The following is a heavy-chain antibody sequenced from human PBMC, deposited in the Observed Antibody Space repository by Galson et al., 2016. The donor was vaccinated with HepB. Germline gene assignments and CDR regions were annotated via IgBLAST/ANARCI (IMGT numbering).Heavy chain of an antibody. CDR2: FYNSGIS. Sequence: QVQLQESGPGLVKPSQTLYLTRNVSGGSISSGNYYWTWIRQHPEQGLEWIGHFYNSGISYYNPSLKNRADISVDTSKNQFFLKLSSVTVADTAVYYCARDAPRKVMDVWGQGTTVIVSS. CDR1: GGSISSGNYY. V-gene: IGHV4-31*03. CDR3: ARDAPRKVMDV. J-gene: IGHJ6*02. D-gene: IGHD1-14*01.